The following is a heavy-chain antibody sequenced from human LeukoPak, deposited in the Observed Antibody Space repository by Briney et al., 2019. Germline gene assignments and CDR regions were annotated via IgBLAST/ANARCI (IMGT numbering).Heavy chain of an antibody. J-gene: IGHJ4*02. Sequence: SVKVSCKASGGTFSSYAISWVRQAPGQGPEWMGGIIPIFGTANYAQKFRGRVTITADESTSTAYMELSSLRSEDTAVYYCARGRDTAMVTSFDYWGQGTLVTVSS. CDR3: ARGRDTAMVTSFDY. V-gene: IGHV1-69*01. CDR2: IIPIFGTA. D-gene: IGHD5-18*01. CDR1: GGTFSSYA.